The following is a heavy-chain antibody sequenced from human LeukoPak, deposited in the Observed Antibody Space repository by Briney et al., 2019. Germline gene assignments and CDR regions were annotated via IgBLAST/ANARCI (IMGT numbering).Heavy chain of an antibody. J-gene: IGHJ4*02. CDR2: ISSSGNII. D-gene: IGHD2-15*01. Sequence: GGSLRLSCAASGFTFSDYYMSWIRQAPGKGLEWVSYISSSGNIIYYADSVKGRFTISRDNPKNTLYLQMNSLRAEDTAVYYCAGLSPYCSGGSCYGQDHLFDYWGQGTLVTVSS. CDR3: AGLSPYCSGGSCYGQDHLFDY. V-gene: IGHV3-11*01. CDR1: GFTFSDYY.